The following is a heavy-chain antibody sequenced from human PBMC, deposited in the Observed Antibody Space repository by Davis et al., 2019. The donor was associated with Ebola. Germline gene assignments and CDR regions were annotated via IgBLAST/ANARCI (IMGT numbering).Heavy chain of an antibody. CDR2: IYSGGST. V-gene: IGHV3-53*01. Sequence: GGSLRLSCAASGFTFSSFAMGWVRQAPGKGLEWVSVIYSGGSTYYADSVKGRFTISRDNSKNTLYLQMNSLRAEDTAVYYCARDHPSSSWYYWGQGTLVTVSS. CDR1: GFTFSSFA. CDR3: ARDHPSSSWYY. J-gene: IGHJ4*02. D-gene: IGHD6-13*01.